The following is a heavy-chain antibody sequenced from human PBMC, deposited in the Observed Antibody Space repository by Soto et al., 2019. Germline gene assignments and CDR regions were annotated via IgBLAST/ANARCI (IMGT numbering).Heavy chain of an antibody. CDR3: ERGSGVVVTD. CDR1: GYTFTSYA. Sequence: QVQLVQSGAEEKKPGASVKVSCKASGYTFTSYAMHWVRQAPGQRLEWMGWINAGNGNTKYSQKFQGRVTITTDTSASTAYRELSSLRSEDTAVYYCERGSGVVVTDWGQGTLVTVSS. CDR2: INAGNGNT. J-gene: IGHJ4*02. V-gene: IGHV1-3*05. D-gene: IGHD2-2*01.